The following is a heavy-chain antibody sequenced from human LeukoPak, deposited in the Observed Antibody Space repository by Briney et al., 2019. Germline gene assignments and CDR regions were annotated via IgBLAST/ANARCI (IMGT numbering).Heavy chain of an antibody. CDR2: INSDGSST. CDR1: GFTFSSYW. V-gene: IGHV3-74*01. CDR3: ARGPFSVVVTADDAFDI. D-gene: IGHD2-21*02. Sequence: PGGSLRLSCAASGFTFSSYWMHWVRQAPGKGLVWVSRINSDGSSTSYADSVKGRFTISRDNAKNTLYLQMNSLRAEDTAVYYCARGPFSVVVTADDAFDIWGQGTMVTVSS. J-gene: IGHJ3*02.